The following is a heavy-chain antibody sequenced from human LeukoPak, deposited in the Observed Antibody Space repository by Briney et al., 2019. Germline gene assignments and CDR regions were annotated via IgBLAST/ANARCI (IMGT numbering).Heavy chain of an antibody. Sequence: PSETLSLTCTVSGGSISSSSYYWGWIRQPPGKGLEWIGSIYYSGSTYYSPSLKSRVSISVDKSKNQFSLKLSSVTAADTAVYYCARDVTTVYLNDAFDIWGQGTMVTVSS. V-gene: IGHV4-39*07. CDR1: GGSISSSSYY. J-gene: IGHJ3*02. D-gene: IGHD4-17*01. CDR3: ARDVTTVYLNDAFDI. CDR2: IYYSGST.